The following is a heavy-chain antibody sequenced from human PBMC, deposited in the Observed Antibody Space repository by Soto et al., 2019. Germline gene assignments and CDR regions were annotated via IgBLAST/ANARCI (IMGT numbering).Heavy chain of an antibody. D-gene: IGHD5-18*01. CDR2: ISSSSSYI. Sequence: GGSLRLSCAASGFTFSSYSMNWVRQAPGKGLEWVSSISSSSSYIYYADSVKGRFTISRDNAKNSLYLQMNSLRAEDTAVYYCATDAPGYRYGYYYYGMDVWGQGTTVTVSS. V-gene: IGHV3-21*01. CDR1: GFTFSSYS. CDR3: ATDAPGYRYGYYYYGMDV. J-gene: IGHJ6*02.